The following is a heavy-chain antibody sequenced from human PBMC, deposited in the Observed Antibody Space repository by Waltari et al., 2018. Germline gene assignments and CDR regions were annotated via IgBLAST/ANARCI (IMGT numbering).Heavy chain of an antibody. V-gene: IGHV3-23*03. CDR3: AKPYDFWSPEGY. CDR2: IYSGGSST. J-gene: IGHJ4*02. Sequence: EVQLLESGGGLVQPGGSLRLSCAASGFTFSSYAMSWVRQAPGKGLEWVSVIYSGGSSTYYADSVKGRFTISRDNSKNTLYLQMNSLRAEDTAVYYCAKPYDFWSPEGYWGQGTLVTVSS. D-gene: IGHD3-3*01. CDR1: GFTFSSYA.